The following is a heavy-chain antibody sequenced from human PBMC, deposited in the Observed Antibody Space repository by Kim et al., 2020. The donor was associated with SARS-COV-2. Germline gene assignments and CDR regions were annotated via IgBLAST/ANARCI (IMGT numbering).Heavy chain of an antibody. V-gene: IGHV3-23*01. Sequence: SVKGRFTISRDNSKNTLYLQMNSLRAEDTAVYYCAKVRLRYFDWLPFGDYWGQGTLVTVSS. CDR3: AKVRLRYFDWLPFGDY. D-gene: IGHD3-9*01. J-gene: IGHJ4*02.